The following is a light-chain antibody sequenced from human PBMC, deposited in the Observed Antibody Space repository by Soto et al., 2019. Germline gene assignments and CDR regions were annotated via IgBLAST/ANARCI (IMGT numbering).Light chain of an antibody. J-gene: IGKJ1*01. CDR1: QSISTW. Sequence: DIQMTQSPSTLSASVGDRVTITCRASQSISTWLAWYQHKPGKAPKLLIYKASSLEGGVPSRFSGSGSGTDFTLTISSMQPDDFATYYCQQYYTSSRTFGQGTKVETK. CDR3: QQYYTSSRT. CDR2: KAS. V-gene: IGKV1-5*03.